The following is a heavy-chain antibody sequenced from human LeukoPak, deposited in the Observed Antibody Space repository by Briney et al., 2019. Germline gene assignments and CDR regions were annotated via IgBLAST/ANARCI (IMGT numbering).Heavy chain of an antibody. CDR3: ARDYGGSSPFDY. V-gene: IGHV3-48*03. J-gene: IGHJ4*02. D-gene: IGHD4-23*01. CDR2: ISSSDSTI. Sequence: GGSLRLSCAASGFTFSSYAMHWVRQAPGKGLEWVSYISSSDSTIYYADSVKGRFTISRDNAKNSLYLQMNSLRAEDTAVYYCARDYGGSSPFDYWGQGTLVTVSS. CDR1: GFTFSSYA.